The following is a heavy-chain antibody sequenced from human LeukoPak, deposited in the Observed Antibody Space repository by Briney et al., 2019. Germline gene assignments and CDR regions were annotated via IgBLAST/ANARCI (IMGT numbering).Heavy chain of an antibody. CDR1: GGSISSGDYY. D-gene: IGHD1-26*01. J-gene: IGHJ5*02. CDR2: IYSSGST. CDR3: AREGSGSYHNWFDP. Sequence: SETHSGNCNISGGSISSGDYYWSWIRQPPGKGLAWIGYIYSSGSTSHNPSLKSRVIISVDTSTNQFSLKLSSVTAADTAVYYCAREGSGSYHNWFDPWGQGTLVTVSS. V-gene: IGHV4-30-4*08.